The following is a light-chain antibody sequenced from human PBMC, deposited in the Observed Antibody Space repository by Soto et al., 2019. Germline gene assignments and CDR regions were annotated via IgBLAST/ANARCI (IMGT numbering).Light chain of an antibody. CDR2: AAS. Sequence: DIQMSQSPSSLSASVGDRVTITCRAAESISRHLNWYQQKPGRAPDLLIYAASTLQNGVPSRFTGSGSGTEFTLTVTGLQLEDFATYYCQQDYSTLATFGQGTRLEIK. V-gene: IGKV1-39*01. J-gene: IGKJ5*01. CDR3: QQDYSTLAT. CDR1: ESISRH.